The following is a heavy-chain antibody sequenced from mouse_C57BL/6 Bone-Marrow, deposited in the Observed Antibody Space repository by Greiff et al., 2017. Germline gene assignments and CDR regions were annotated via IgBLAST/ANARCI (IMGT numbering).Heavy chain of an antibody. J-gene: IGHJ3*01. D-gene: IGHD4-1*01. CDR1: GYTFTEYT. V-gene: IGHV1-62-2*01. Sequence: VTLMESGAELVKPGASVKLSCKASGYTFTEYTIHWVKQRSGQGLEWIGWFYPGSGSIKDNEKFKDKATLTADKSSSTVYMELSRMTSEDSAVYFCARHEEGSGPFAYWGRGTLVTVSA. CDR3: ARHEEGSGPFAY. CDR2: FYPGSGSI.